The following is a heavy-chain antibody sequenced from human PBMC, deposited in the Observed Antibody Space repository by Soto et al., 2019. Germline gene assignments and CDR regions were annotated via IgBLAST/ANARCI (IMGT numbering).Heavy chain of an antibody. CDR3: ARVRSSSWYSLDGMDV. V-gene: IGHV1-2*04. D-gene: IGHD6-13*01. J-gene: IGHJ6*02. CDR1: GYTFTGYY. CDR2: INPNSGGT. Sequence: VKVSCKASGYTFTGYYMHLVRQAPGQGLEWMGWINPNSGGTNYAQKFQGWVTMTRDTSKNQFSLQLNSVTPEDTAVYYCARVRSSSWYSLDGMDVWGQGTTVTVSS.